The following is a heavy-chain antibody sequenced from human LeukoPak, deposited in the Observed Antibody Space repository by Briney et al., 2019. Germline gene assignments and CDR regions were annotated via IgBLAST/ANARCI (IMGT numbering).Heavy chain of an antibody. Sequence: SETLSLTCAVYGGSFSGYDWSWIRQPPGKGLEWIGEINHSGSTNYNPSLKSRVTISVDTSKNQFSLKLSSVTAADTAVYYCARGGVRRKYYFDYWGQGTLVTVSS. CDR3: ARGGVRRKYYFDY. CDR2: INHSGST. D-gene: IGHD2-21*01. CDR1: GGSFSGYD. J-gene: IGHJ4*02. V-gene: IGHV4-34*01.